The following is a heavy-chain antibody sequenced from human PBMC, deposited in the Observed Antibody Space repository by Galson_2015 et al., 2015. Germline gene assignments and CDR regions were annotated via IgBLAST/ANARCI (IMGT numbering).Heavy chain of an antibody. Sequence: SLRLSCAASGFTFSSYSMNWVRQAPGKGLEWVSSISSSSSYIYYADSVKGRFTISRDNAKNSLYLQMNSLRAEDTAVYYCARGLREQLAQGYGMDVWGQGTTVTVSS. J-gene: IGHJ6*02. V-gene: IGHV3-21*01. CDR2: ISSSSSYI. CDR3: ARGLREQLAQGYGMDV. D-gene: IGHD6-6*01. CDR1: GFTFSSYS.